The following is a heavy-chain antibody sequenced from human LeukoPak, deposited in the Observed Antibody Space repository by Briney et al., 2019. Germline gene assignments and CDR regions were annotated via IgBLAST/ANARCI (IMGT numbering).Heavy chain of an antibody. J-gene: IGHJ5*02. V-gene: IGHV1-69*01. CDR2: IIPSFGTA. CDR1: GGTFSNYA. Sequence: SVKVSCKASGGTFSNYAISWMRQAPGQGPEWMGGIIPSFGTANYAQKFEGRVNITADESTNIAYMELRSMRSEDAAVYCAKGGYCSGGTCYIRGFDPWGQGTLVTVSS. CDR3: KGGYCSGGTCYIRGFDP. D-gene: IGHD2-15*01.